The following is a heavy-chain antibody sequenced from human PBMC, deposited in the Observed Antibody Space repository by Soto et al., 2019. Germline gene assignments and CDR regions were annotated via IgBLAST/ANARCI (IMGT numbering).Heavy chain of an antibody. D-gene: IGHD2-8*01. CDR2: IWYDGSNK. Sequence: GGSLRLSCAASGFTFSSYGMHWVRQAPGKGLEWVAVIWYDGSNKYYADSVKGRFTISRDNSKNTLYLQMNSLRAEDTAVYYCARDLSRTLMVYAINVGYGMDVWGQGTTVTVSS. V-gene: IGHV3-33*01. CDR3: ARDLSRTLMVYAINVGYGMDV. CDR1: GFTFSSYG. J-gene: IGHJ6*02.